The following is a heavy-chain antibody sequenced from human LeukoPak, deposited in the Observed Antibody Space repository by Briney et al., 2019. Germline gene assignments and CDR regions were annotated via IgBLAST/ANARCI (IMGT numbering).Heavy chain of an antibody. CDR1: GGSISSYY. CDR2: IYYSGST. V-gene: IGHV4-59*01. J-gene: IGHJ6*04. CDR3: ARDGVVVVAATRTYYYGMDV. Sequence: SETLSLTCTVSGGSISSYYWSWIRQPPGKGLEWIGYIYYSGSTNYNPSLKSRVTISVDTSKNQFSLKLSSVTAADTAVYYCARDGVVVVAATRTYYYGMDVWGKGTTVTVSS. D-gene: IGHD2-15*01.